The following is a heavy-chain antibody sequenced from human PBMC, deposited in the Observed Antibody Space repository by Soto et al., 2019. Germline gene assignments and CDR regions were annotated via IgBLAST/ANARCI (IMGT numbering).Heavy chain of an antibody. Sequence: GGSLRLSCAASGFTFSSYWMHWVRQAPGKGLVWVSRINSDGSSTSYADSVKGRFTISRDNAKNTLYLQMNSLRAEDTAVYYCARVYVSIGSGSYYHWFDPWGQGTLVTVSS. V-gene: IGHV3-74*01. D-gene: IGHD3-10*01. CDR2: INSDGSST. CDR3: ARVYVSIGSGSYYHWFDP. CDR1: GFTFSSYW. J-gene: IGHJ5*02.